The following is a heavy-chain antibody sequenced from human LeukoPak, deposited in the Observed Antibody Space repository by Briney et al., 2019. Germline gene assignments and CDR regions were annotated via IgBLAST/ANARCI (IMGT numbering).Heavy chain of an antibody. V-gene: IGHV3-21*01. CDR1: GFTFSSYS. J-gene: IGHJ4*02. CDR3: AREYYDFWSGYYTAQSGY. CDR2: ISSSSSYI. D-gene: IGHD3-3*01. Sequence: GGSLRLSCAASGFTFSSYSMNWVRQAPGKGLEWVSSISSSSSYIYYADSVKGRFTISRDNAKNSLYLQMNSLRAEDTAVYYCAREYYDFWSGYYTAQSGYWGQGTLVTVSS.